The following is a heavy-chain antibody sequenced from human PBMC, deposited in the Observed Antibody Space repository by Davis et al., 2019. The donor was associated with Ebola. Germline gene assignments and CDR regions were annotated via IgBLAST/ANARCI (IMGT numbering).Heavy chain of an antibody. Sequence: GESLKISCAASGFTFSSYVMHWVRQAPGKGLEWVAIISYDGSNKYYADSVKGRFTISRDNSKNTLYLQMNSLRAEDTAVYYCARDILVWFGPDAFDIWGQGTMVTVSS. V-gene: IGHV3-30*04. CDR1: GFTFSSYV. J-gene: IGHJ3*02. D-gene: IGHD3-10*01. CDR2: ISYDGSNK. CDR3: ARDILVWFGPDAFDI.